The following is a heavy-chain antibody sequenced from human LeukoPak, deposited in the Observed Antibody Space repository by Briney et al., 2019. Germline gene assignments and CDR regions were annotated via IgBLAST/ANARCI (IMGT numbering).Heavy chain of an antibody. CDR3: ARERGVVPAATGKNWFDP. D-gene: IGHD2-2*01. V-gene: IGHV3-7*01. J-gene: IGHJ5*02. Sequence: PGGSLRLSCEGSGFTFSNYWMGWVRQAPGKGLQWVANIKTDGSETYYVDSVKDRFTISRDNAKNSLYLQMNSLRAEDTAVYYCARERGVVPAATGKNWFDPWGQGTLVTVSS. CDR1: GFTFSNYW. CDR2: IKTDGSET.